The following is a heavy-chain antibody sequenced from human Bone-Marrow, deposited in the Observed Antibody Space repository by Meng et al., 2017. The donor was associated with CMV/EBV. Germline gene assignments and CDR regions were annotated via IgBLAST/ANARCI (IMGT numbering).Heavy chain of an antibody. V-gene: IGHV3-15*04. D-gene: IGHD2-15*01. CDR1: GFTFSNAW. CDR3: TTARYCSGGSCHLFEY. Sequence: GGSLRLSCAASGFTFSNAWMSWVRQAPGKGLEWVGRIESKTDGGTTDYAAPVKGRFTISRDDSKNMLYLQMSSLKTEDTAVYYCTTARYCSGGSCHLFEYWGQGTLVTVSS. J-gene: IGHJ4*02. CDR2: IESKTDGGTT.